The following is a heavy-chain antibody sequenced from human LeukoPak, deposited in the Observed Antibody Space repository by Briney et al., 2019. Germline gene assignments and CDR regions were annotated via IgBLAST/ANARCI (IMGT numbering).Heavy chain of an antibody. CDR1: GGSISSYY. CDR3: AREPADTAMVYYHYYYMDV. J-gene: IGHJ6*03. D-gene: IGHD5-18*01. V-gene: IGHV4-4*07. CDR2: IYTSGST. Sequence: SETLSLTCTVSGGSISSYYWSWIRQPAGKGLEWIGRIYTSGSTNYNPSLKSRVTISVDTSKNQFSLKLSSVTAADTAVYYCAREPADTAMVYYHYYYMDVWGKGTTVTVSS.